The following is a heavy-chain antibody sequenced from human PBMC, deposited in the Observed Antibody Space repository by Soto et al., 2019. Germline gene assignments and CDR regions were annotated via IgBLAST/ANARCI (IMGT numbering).Heavy chain of an antibody. CDR3: TRAAWFPYLSFY. Sequence: GSLRLSCAASGFTFSRFELHWVRQAPGKGLEWISYISSSGSTAYYASSVEGRFTISRDNANNSVYLQMDSLRAEDTALYYCTRAAWFPYLSFYWGKGALVTVSS. V-gene: IGHV3-48*03. J-gene: IGHJ4*02. D-gene: IGHD3-10*01. CDR2: ISSSGSTA. CDR1: GFTFSRFE.